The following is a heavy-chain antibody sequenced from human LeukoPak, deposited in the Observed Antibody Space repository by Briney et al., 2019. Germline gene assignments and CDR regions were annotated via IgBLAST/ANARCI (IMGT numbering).Heavy chain of an antibody. CDR3: AREVGGTFYYYGMDV. D-gene: IGHD1-26*01. CDR1: GFTFDDYA. Sequence: PGRSLRLSCAASGFTFDDYAMHWVRQAPGKGLEWVSGISWNSGSIGYADSVKGRFTISRDSAKNSLYLQINSLRAEDTAVYYCAREVGGTFYYYGMDVWGQGTTVTVSS. J-gene: IGHJ6*02. V-gene: IGHV3-9*01. CDR2: ISWNSGSI.